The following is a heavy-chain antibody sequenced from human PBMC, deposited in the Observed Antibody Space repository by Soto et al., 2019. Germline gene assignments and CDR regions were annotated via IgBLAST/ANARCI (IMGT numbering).Heavy chain of an antibody. D-gene: IGHD3-22*01. CDR1: GYSFISHW. J-gene: IGHJ3*02. Sequence: GESLKISCKGSGYSFISHWIGWVRQMPGKGLELVGIMFPGDSDSRYSPSFQGQVSISVDKSINTAYLQWSSLKASDTGMYYCARALYYYDSSGYYFGAFDIWGQGTMVTVSS. V-gene: IGHV5-51*01. CDR3: ARALYYYDSSGYYFGAFDI. CDR2: MFPGDSDS.